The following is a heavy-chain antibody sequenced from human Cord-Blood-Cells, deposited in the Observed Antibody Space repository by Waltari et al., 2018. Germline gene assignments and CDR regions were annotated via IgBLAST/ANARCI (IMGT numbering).Heavy chain of an antibody. D-gene: IGHD3-10*01. J-gene: IGHJ2*01. Sequence: QVQLQQWGAGLLKPSETLSLTGAVYGGSFSGSYWSWIRQPPGKGLEWIGEINHSGSTNYNPSLKSRVTISVDTSKNQFSLKLSSVTAADTAVYYCARPGEEGTNWYFDLWGRGTLVTVSS. CDR3: ARPGEEGTNWYFDL. CDR2: INHSGST. V-gene: IGHV4-34*01. CDR1: GGSFSGSY.